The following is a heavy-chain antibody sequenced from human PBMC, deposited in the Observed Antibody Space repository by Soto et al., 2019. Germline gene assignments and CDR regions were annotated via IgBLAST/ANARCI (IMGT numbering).Heavy chain of an antibody. J-gene: IGHJ5*02. Sequence: QVQLQQWGAGLLKPSETLSLTCAVYGGSFSGYYWSWIRQPPGKGLEWIGEINHSGSTNYNPSLKTRVTISVDTSKTQFSLKLSSVAAADTAGYYCASGGAVAGTRWFDPWGQGTLVTVSS. D-gene: IGHD6-19*01. CDR3: ASGGAVAGTRWFDP. CDR2: INHSGST. CDR1: GGSFSGYY. V-gene: IGHV4-34*01.